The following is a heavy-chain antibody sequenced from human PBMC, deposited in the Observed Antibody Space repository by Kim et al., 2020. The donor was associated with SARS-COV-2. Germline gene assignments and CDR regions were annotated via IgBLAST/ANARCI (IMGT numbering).Heavy chain of an antibody. V-gene: IGHV3-30-3*01. D-gene: IGHD2-21*02. CDR2: ISYDGSNK. CDR3: AREARVVTAYDAFDI. J-gene: IGHJ3*02. Sequence: GGSLRLSCAASGFTFSSYAMHWVRQAPGKGLEWVAVISYDGSNKYYADSVKGRFTISRDNSKNTLYLQMNSLRAEDTAVYYCAREARVVTAYDAFDIWGQGRMVTVSS. CDR1: GFTFSSYA.